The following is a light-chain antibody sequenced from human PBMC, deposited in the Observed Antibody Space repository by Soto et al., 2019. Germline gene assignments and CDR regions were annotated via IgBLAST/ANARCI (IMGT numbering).Light chain of an antibody. CDR1: QSVSTY. CDR3: QQYGTAPIT. V-gene: IGKV3-20*01. J-gene: IGKJ5*01. Sequence: EIVLTQSPATLSLSPGEIATLSCRASQSVSTYLAWYQQKPGQAPRLLVSDASSRAAGIPDRFSGSASGTDFTLTISRLEPEDSAMYYCQQYGTAPITFGQGTRLEIK. CDR2: DAS.